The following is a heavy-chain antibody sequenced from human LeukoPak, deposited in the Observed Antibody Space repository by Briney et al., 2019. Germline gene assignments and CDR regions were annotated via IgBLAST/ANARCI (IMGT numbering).Heavy chain of an antibody. J-gene: IGHJ4*02. Sequence: QPGGSLRLSCAASGFTFSSYSMNWVRQAPGKGLEWVSYISSSSTIYYADSVKGRFTITRDNAKNSLYLQMNSLRAEDTAVYYCARGIAVAGSPYFDYWGQGTLVTVSS. CDR1: GFTFSSYS. V-gene: IGHV3-48*04. CDR3: ARGIAVAGSPYFDY. CDR2: ISSSSTI. D-gene: IGHD6-19*01.